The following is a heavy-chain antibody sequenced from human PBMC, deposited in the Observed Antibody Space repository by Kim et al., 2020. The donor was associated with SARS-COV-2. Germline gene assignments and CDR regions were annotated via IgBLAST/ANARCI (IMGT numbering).Heavy chain of an antibody. Sequence: GESLKISCKGSGYSFTSYWIGWVRQMPGKGLEWMGIIYPGDSDTRYSPSFQGQVTISADKSISTAYLQWSSLKASDTAMYYCASTFYSSSSEGYYYGMDVWGQGTTVTVSS. J-gene: IGHJ6*02. CDR2: IYPGDSDT. V-gene: IGHV5-51*01. D-gene: IGHD6-6*01. CDR1: GYSFTSYW. CDR3: ASTFYSSSSEGYYYGMDV.